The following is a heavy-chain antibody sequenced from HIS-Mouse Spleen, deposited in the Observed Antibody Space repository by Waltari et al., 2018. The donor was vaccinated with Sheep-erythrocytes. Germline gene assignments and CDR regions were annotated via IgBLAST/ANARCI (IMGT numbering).Heavy chain of an antibody. V-gene: IGHV3-21*01. D-gene: IGHD3-3*01. CDR3: ARASIFGVVRGFDY. Sequence: EVQLVESGGGLVKPGGSLRLSCAASGFTFSRYSMNWVRQAPWKGLEWVSSISSSSVYIYYADSVKGRFAISRDNAKNALYRQMNSLRAEDTAVYYCARASIFGVVRGFDYWGQGTLVTVSS. CDR1: GFTFSRYS. J-gene: IGHJ4*02. CDR2: ISSSSVYI.